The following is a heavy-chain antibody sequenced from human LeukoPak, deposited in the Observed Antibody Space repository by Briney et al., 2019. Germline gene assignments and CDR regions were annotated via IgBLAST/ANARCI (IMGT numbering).Heavy chain of an antibody. D-gene: IGHD2-15*01. CDR1: GFTFSSYA. CDR2: ISYDGSNK. CDR3: ARGSEVDPPVQ. Sequence: PGGSLRLSCAASGFTFSSYAMHWVRQAPGKGLEWVAVISYDGSNKYYADSVKGRFTISRDNSKNTLYLQMNSLRAEDTAVYYCARGSEVDPPVQWGQGTLVTVSS. J-gene: IGHJ4*02. V-gene: IGHV3-30-3*01.